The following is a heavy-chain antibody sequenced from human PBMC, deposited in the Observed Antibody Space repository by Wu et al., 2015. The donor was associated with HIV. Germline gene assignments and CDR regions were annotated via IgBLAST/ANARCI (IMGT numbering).Heavy chain of an antibody. D-gene: IGHD4-23*01. Sequence: QVHVVQSGAEVQKPGDSVKVSCKASSAAFSTYGIAWVRQAPGQGLEFLGWISTLKGHTYFEQKFRGRVTMTTDTPSNIVYLELRSLRSDDTAIYYCAIHSLDYGGNFWYFDLWGRGSLVTVSS. J-gene: IGHJ2*01. CDR2: ISTLKGHT. V-gene: IGHV1-18*01. CDR1: SAAFSTYG. CDR3: AIHSLDYGGNFWYFDL.